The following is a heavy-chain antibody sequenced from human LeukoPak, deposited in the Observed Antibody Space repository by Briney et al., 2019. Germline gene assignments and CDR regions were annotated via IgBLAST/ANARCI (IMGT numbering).Heavy chain of an antibody. D-gene: IGHD5-18*01. Sequence: SETLSLTCAVYGGSFSGYYWGWIRQPPGKGLEWIGEINHSGSTNYNPSLKSRVTISVDTSKNQFSLKLSSVTAADTAVYYCAGATVDTAMVYDYWGQGTLVTVSS. CDR2: INHSGST. CDR3: AGATVDTAMVYDY. CDR1: GGSFSGYY. V-gene: IGHV4-34*01. J-gene: IGHJ4*02.